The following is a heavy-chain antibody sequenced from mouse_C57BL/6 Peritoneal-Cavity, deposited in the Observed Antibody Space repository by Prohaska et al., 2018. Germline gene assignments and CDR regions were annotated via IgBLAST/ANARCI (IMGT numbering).Heavy chain of an antibody. J-gene: IGHJ4*01. D-gene: IGHD2-1*01. Sequence: QVQLQQPGAELVRPGSSVKLSCKASGYTFTSYWMDWVKQRPGQDLEWIGNIYPSDSETHYNQKFKDKATLTVDKTSSTAYMQLSSLTSEDSAVYYCACNDDDMDYWGQGTSVTVSS. CDR2: IYPSDSET. V-gene: IGHV1-61*01. CDR3: ACNDDDMDY. CDR1: GYTFTSYW.